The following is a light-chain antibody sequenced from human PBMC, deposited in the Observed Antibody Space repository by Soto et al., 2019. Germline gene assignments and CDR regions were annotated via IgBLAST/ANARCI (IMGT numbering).Light chain of an antibody. J-gene: IGKJ2*01. CDR3: QQRGDWPYT. V-gene: IGKV3-11*01. Sequence: EIVLTQSPATLSLSPGERATLSCRASQSVSDNLAWYHQRPGQAPRLLIYDASNRATGIPARFSGSGSGTDFTLTISSLEPEDFAVYYCQQRGDWPYTFGQGTKLEIK. CDR1: QSVSDN. CDR2: DAS.